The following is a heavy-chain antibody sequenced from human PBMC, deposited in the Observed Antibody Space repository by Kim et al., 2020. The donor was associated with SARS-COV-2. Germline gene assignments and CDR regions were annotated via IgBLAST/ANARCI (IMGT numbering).Heavy chain of an antibody. V-gene: IGHV3-21*01. CDR2: ISSSSSYI. CDR1: GFTFSSYS. Sequence: GGSLRLSCAASGFTFSSYSMNWVRQAPGKGLEWVSSISSSSSYINYADSVKGRFTISRDNAKNSLYLQMNSLRAEDTAVYYCAGDSSWNEGFDYWGQGTL. D-gene: IGHD6-13*01. J-gene: IGHJ4*02. CDR3: AGDSSWNEGFDY.